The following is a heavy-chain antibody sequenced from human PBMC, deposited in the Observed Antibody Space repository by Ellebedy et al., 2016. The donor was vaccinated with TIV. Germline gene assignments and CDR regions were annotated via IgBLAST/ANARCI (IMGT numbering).Heavy chain of an antibody. V-gene: IGHV4-39*07. CDR1: GGSIGSSPYC. J-gene: IGHJ6*02. CDR2: IYYTGSA. Sequence: SETLSLXXTVSGGSIGSSPYCWAWIRQPPGKGLEWIWSIYYTGSAFYNPSLKSRVIISVDTSKNQFSLNLSSVTAADTAVYYCARDLDRSPYYGMDVWGQGTTVTVSS. CDR3: ARDLDRSPYYGMDV. D-gene: IGHD3/OR15-3a*01.